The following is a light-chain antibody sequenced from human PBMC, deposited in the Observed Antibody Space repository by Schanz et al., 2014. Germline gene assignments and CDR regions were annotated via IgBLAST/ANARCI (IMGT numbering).Light chain of an antibody. CDR3: SSYAGSIYV. CDR2: DVS. Sequence: QSALTQHRSVSGYPGQSVTISCTGSSSDVGRYNYVSWYQQHPGKAPKVMIYDVSKRPSGVPDRFSGSKSGNTAFLTVSGVQAEDEADYYCSSYAGSIYVFGTGTKLTVL. V-gene: IGLV2-11*01. J-gene: IGLJ1*01. CDR1: SSDVGRYNY.